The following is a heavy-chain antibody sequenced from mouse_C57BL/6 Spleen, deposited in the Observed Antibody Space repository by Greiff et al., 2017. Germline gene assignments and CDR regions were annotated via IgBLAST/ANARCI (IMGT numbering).Heavy chain of an antibody. CDR1: GYTFASYW. D-gene: IGHD1-1*01. J-gene: IGHJ2*01. CDR2: IDPSDSYT. Sequence: QVQLQQPGAELVMPGASVKLSCKASGYTFASYWMHWVKQRPGQGLEWIGEIDPSDSYTNYNQKFKGKSTLTVDKSSSTAYMQLSSLTSEDSAVYYCARGITTVVAKEYYFDYWGQGTTLTVSS. CDR3: ARGITTVVAKEYYFDY. V-gene: IGHV1-69*01.